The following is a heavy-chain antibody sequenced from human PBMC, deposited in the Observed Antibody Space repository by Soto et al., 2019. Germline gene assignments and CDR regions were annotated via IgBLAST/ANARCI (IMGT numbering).Heavy chain of an antibody. CDR2: IYYSGST. V-gene: IGHV4-31*03. Sequence: PSETLSLTCTVSGGSISSGGYYWSWIRQHPGKGLEWIGYIYYSGSTYYNPSLKSRVTISVDTSKNQFSLKLSSVTAADTAVYYCARDSPDYGNPTLYYYYVMDVWGQGTTVTVSS. CDR1: GGSISSGGYY. CDR3: ARDSPDYGNPTLYYYYVMDV. D-gene: IGHD3-10*01. J-gene: IGHJ6*02.